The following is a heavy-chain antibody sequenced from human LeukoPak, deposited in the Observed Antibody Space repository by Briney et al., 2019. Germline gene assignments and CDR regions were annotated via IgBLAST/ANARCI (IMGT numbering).Heavy chain of an antibody. Sequence: GESLKISCKGSGYSFTSYWIGWVRQMPGKGLEWMGIIYPGDSDTRYSPSFQGQVTISADKSISTAYLQWSSLKASDTAMYYCARHFPNYGGNSEAFDIWGQGTMVAASS. J-gene: IGHJ3*02. CDR2: IYPGDSDT. V-gene: IGHV5-51*01. D-gene: IGHD4-23*01. CDR1: GYSFTSYW. CDR3: ARHFPNYGGNSEAFDI.